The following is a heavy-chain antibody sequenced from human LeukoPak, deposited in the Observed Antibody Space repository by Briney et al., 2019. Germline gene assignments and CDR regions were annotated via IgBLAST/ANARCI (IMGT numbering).Heavy chain of an antibody. CDR2: INHSGST. J-gene: IGHJ4*02. D-gene: IGHD1-26*01. Sequence: SETLSLTCAVYGGSFSGYYWSWIRQPPGKGLEWIGEINHSGSTNYNPSLKSRVTMSVDTSKNQFSLKLRSVTAADTAVYYCARDRKFGSSFDYWGQGTLVTVSS. CDR1: GGSFSGYY. CDR3: ARDRKFGSSFDY. V-gene: IGHV4-34*01.